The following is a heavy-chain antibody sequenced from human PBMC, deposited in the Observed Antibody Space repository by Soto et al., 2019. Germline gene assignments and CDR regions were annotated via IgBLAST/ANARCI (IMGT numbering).Heavy chain of an antibody. Sequence: SXKVSFKASGYTXSSYGIRLVRQAPGQGLEWMGWISAYNGNTNYAQKLQVRVTITTDTSKSTAYIELRSLRADDTDVYYFARDSSARNHWFDPWGQGTLVTVSS. J-gene: IGHJ5*02. CDR1: GYTXSSYG. CDR3: ARDSSARNHWFDP. CDR2: ISAYNGNT. V-gene: IGHV1-18*01.